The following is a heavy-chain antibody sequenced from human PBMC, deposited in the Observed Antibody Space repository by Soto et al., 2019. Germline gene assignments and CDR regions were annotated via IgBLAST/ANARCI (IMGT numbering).Heavy chain of an antibody. CDR3: ARDFALGGAFDI. D-gene: IGHD3-16*01. CDR2: ISSSGSTI. Sequence: GGSLRLSCADSGFTFSSYEMNWVRQAPGKGLEWVSYISSSGSTIYYADSVKGRFTISRDNAKNSLYLQMNSLRAEDTAVYYCARDFALGGAFDIWGQGTMVTVSS. CDR1: GFTFSSYE. J-gene: IGHJ3*02. V-gene: IGHV3-48*03.